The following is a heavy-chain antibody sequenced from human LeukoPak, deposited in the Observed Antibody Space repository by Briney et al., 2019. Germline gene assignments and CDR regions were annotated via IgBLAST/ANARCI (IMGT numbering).Heavy chain of an antibody. V-gene: IGHV3-33*01. CDR3: ARDGSDILGDY. J-gene: IGHJ4*02. Sequence: PGGSLRLSCAASGFTFSSYGMHWVRRAPGKGLEWVAVIWYDGSNKYYADSVKGRFTISRDNSKNTLYLQMNSLRAEDTAVYSCARDGSDILGDYWGQGTLVTVSS. D-gene: IGHD3-9*01. CDR1: GFTFSSYG. CDR2: IWYDGSNK.